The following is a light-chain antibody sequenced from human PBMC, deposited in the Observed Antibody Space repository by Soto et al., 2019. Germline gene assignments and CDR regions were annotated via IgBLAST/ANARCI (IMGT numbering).Light chain of an antibody. V-gene: IGLV1-51*01. CDR1: ASNIGNNY. J-gene: IGLJ1*01. Sequence: QSVLTQPPSVSAAPGQKVTISCSGSASNIGNNYVSWYQQLPGTAPRLLIFDNHKRPSGIPDRFSASKSGTSATLDITGLQSEDEADYYCAAWDDSLNYVFGTGTKLTVL. CDR3: AAWDDSLNYV. CDR2: DNH.